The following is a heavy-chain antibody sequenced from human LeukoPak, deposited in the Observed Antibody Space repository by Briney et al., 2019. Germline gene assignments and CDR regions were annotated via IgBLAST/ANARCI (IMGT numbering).Heavy chain of an antibody. D-gene: IGHD3-10*01. CDR1: GYTFTSYY. J-gene: IGHJ5*02. CDR3: ARGPEPGSGSYKNWFDP. V-gene: IGHV1-18*04. Sequence: GASVKVSCKASGYTFTSYYMHWVRQAPGQGLEWMGWISAYNGNTNYAQKLQGRVTMTTDTSTSTAYMELRSLRSDDTAVYYCARGPEPGSGSYKNWFDPWGQGTLVTVSS. CDR2: ISAYNGNT.